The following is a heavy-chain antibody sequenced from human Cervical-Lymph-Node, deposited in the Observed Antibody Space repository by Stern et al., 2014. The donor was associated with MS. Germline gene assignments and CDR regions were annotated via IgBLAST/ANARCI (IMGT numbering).Heavy chain of an antibody. CDR1: GYTLTNYG. V-gene: IGHV1-18*04. J-gene: IGHJ6*02. Sequence: QVQLVESGAEVKKPGATVKVSCKASGYTLTNYGISWVRQAPGQGLEWMGWISAYNGNTNYAHKFQGRVTMTTATSTSTAYMDLRSLRSDDTAVYYCAGYYYYGMDVWGQGTTVTVSS. CDR2: ISAYNGNT. CDR3: AGYYYYGMDV.